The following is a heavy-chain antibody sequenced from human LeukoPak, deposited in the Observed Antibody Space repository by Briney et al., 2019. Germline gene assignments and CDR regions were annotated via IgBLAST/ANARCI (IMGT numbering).Heavy chain of an antibody. CDR3: ARGSGTITMVRGVFYGMDV. CDR1: GYTFTSYY. J-gene: IGHJ6*02. D-gene: IGHD3-10*01. Sequence: GASVTVSCTASGYTFTSYYMHWVRQAPGQGLEWMGIINPSGGSTSYAQKFQGRVTMTRDTSTSTVYMELSSLRSEDTAVYYCARGSGTITMVRGVFYGMDVWGQGTTVTVSS. V-gene: IGHV1-46*01. CDR2: INPSGGST.